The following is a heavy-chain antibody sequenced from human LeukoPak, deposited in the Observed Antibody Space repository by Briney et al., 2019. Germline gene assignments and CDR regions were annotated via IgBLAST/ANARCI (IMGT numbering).Heavy chain of an antibody. CDR1: GGTFSSYA. Sequence: SVKVSCKASGGTFSSYAISWVRQAPGQGLEWMGGIIPIFGTANYAQKFQGRVTMTTDTSTSTAYMELRSLRSDDTAVYYCARFTVHYYDSSGYDYWGQGTLVTVSS. J-gene: IGHJ4*02. D-gene: IGHD3-22*01. CDR2: IIPIFGTA. V-gene: IGHV1-69*05. CDR3: ARFTVHYYDSSGYDY.